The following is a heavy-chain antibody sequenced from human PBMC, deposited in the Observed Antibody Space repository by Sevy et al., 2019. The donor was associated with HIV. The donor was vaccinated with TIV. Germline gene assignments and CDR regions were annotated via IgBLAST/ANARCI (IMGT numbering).Heavy chain of an antibody. Sequence: GGSLRLSCAASGFSFSKYWMSWVRQAPGKGLEWVANIKEDGSQKNYLESVKGRFPISRDNAKNLLYLQMNNLRADDTAVYYCARDPDILSGYPSHYFDYWGQGTLVTVSS. V-gene: IGHV3-7*01. CDR3: ARDPDILSGYPSHYFDY. CDR2: IKEDGSQK. CDR1: GFSFSKYW. D-gene: IGHD3-9*01. J-gene: IGHJ4*02.